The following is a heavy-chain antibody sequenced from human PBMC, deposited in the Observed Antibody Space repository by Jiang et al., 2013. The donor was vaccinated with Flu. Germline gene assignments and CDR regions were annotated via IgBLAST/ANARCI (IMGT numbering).Heavy chain of an antibody. CDR2: LFCGST. D-gene: IGHD4-17*01. CDR3: ARLDYGDGYYYYGMDV. J-gene: IGHJ6*02. Sequence: QTLSLTCTVSGGSISSTSYCWGWIRQPPGRGWSGLEYLFCGSTYYNPSLKSRVTISLDMSKNQFSLRLTSVTAADTAVFYCARLDYGDGYYYYGMDVWGQGTSVAVS. V-gene: IGHV4-39*01. CDR1: GGSISSTSYC.